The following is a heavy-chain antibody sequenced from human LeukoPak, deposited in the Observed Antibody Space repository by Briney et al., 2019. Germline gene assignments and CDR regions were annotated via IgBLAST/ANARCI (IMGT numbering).Heavy chain of an antibody. Sequence: GEPLKISCKGSGFSFTNYWIGWVRQTPGKGLEWMGIIYPADSNTRYSPSFQGHVTFSVDKSSSTAYLQWSSLKASDTAMYYCARENLIFDYWGQGTLVTVSS. CDR2: IYPADSNT. J-gene: IGHJ4*02. V-gene: IGHV5-51*01. CDR1: GFSFTNYW. CDR3: ARENLIFDY. D-gene: IGHD2/OR15-2a*01.